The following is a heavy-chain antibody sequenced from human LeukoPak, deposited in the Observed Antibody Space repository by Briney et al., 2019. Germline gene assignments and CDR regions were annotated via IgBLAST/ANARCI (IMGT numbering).Heavy chain of an antibody. CDR1: GGSISSGDYY. D-gene: IGHD3-22*01. Sequence: SETLSLTCTVSGGSISSGDYYWSWIRQPPGKGLEWIGYIYYSGSTYYNPSLKSRVTISVDTSKNQFSLKLSSVTAADTAVYYCARHDRYYDSSGYSRYFFDYWGQGTLVTVSS. V-gene: IGHV4-30-4*01. CDR3: ARHDRYYDSSGYSRYFFDY. CDR2: IYYSGST. J-gene: IGHJ4*02.